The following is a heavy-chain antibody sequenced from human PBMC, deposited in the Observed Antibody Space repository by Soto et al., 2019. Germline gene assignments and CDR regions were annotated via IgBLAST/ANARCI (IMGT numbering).Heavy chain of an antibody. Sequence: EVQPVESGGGLVQPGGSLRLSCAASGFIFSAYPMHWVRQAPGKGLEYVSAIRTNENTYYANSVKGRFTISRDNSKNTLYLQMGSLRAEDMAIYYCARGDDYVPFDYWGQGTVVTVSS. J-gene: IGHJ4*02. V-gene: IGHV3-64*01. D-gene: IGHD4-17*01. CDR2: IRTNENT. CDR3: ARGDDYVPFDY. CDR1: GFIFSAYP.